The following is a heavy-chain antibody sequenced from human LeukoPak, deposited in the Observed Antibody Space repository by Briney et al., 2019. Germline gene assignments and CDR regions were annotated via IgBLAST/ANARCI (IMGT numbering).Heavy chain of an antibody. J-gene: IGHJ4*02. CDR1: GFTFSSYA. Sequence: GGSLRLSCAASGFTFSSYAMHWVRQAPGKGLEWVAVISYDGSNKYYADSVKGRFTISRDNSKNTLYLQMNSLRAEDTAVYYCARDNYDSSGYLYFDYWGQGTLVNVSS. CDR3: ARDNYDSSGYLYFDY. V-gene: IGHV3-30-3*01. CDR2: ISYDGSNK. D-gene: IGHD3-22*01.